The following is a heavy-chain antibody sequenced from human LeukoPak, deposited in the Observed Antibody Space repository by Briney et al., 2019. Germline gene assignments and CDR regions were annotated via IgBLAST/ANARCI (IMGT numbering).Heavy chain of an antibody. Sequence: SVKVSCKASGGTFSSYAISWVRQAPGQGLEWMGGIIPIFGTANYAQKFQGRATITADESTSTAYMELSSLRSEDTAVYYCARDGRAPYYDFWSGYGFDYWGQGTLVTVSS. J-gene: IGHJ4*02. D-gene: IGHD3-3*01. CDR3: ARDGRAPYYDFWSGYGFDY. CDR2: IIPIFGTA. V-gene: IGHV1-69*13. CDR1: GGTFSSYA.